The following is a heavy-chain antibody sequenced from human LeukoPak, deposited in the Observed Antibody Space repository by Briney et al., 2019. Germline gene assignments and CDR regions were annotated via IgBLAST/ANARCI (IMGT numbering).Heavy chain of an antibody. CDR3: ARDRADYGDWYFDL. J-gene: IGHJ2*01. D-gene: IGHD4-17*01. CDR2: ISRSSSYI. CDR1: EFTFSSYS. V-gene: IGHV3-21*01. Sequence: PGGSLRLSCAASEFTFSSYSMNWVRQAPGKGLEWVSSISRSSSYIYYADSVKGRFIISRDNARNSLYLQMNSLRAEDTAVYYCARDRADYGDWYFDLWGRGTLVTVSS.